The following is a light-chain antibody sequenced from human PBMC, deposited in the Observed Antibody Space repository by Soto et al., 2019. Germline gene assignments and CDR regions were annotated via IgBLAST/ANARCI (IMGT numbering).Light chain of an antibody. CDR2: AAS. CDR3: RQYYSYPPCT. V-gene: IGKV1-9*01. CDR1: QRISSY. Sequence: DIAFTPTPSFVSPSVRDSVTITFRVRQRISSYLAWYQQKPGKAPKILIYAASTLQSGVPSRFSGSGSGTDFTLTISCLQYEDFATCYCRQYYSYPPCTFGQGTKVDIK. J-gene: IGKJ1*01.